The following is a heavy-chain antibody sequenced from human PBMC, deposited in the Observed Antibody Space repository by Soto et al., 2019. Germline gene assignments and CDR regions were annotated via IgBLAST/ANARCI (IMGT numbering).Heavy chain of an antibody. CDR2: ISSSGSTI. V-gene: IGHV3-11*01. J-gene: IGHJ5*02. Sequence: PGGSLRLSCAASGFTFSDYYMSWIRQAPGKGLEWVSYISSSGSTIYYADSVKGRFTISRDNAKNSLYLQMNSLRAEDTAVYYCARERLRFLEWSKPNWFDPWGQGTLVTVSS. CDR1: GFTFSDYY. CDR3: ARERLRFLEWSKPNWFDP. D-gene: IGHD3-3*01.